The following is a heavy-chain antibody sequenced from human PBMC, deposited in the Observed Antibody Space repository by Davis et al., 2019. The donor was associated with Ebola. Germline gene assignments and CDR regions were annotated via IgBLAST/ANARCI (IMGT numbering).Heavy chain of an antibody. CDR3: AKHIGY. D-gene: IGHD2-21*01. CDR1: GFTFSSYS. Sequence: GGSLRLSCAASGFTFSSYSMNWVRQAPGKGLEWVAVISYDGSNKYYADSVKGRFTISRDNSKNTLYLQMNSLRAEDTAVYYCAKHIGYWGQGTLVTVSS. J-gene: IGHJ4*02. CDR2: ISYDGSNK. V-gene: IGHV3-30*18.